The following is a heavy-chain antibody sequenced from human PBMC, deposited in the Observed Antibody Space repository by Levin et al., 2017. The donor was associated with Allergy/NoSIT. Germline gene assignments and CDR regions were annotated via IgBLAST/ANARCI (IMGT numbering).Heavy chain of an antibody. CDR1: GFSLSTSGVG. V-gene: IGHV2-5*02. CDR3: AHRQDVYCSGGSCYREGRFLQRVGFDY. J-gene: IGHJ4*02. Sequence: SGPTLVKPTQTLTLTCTFSGFSLSTSGVGVGWIRQPPGKALEWLALIYWDDDKRYSPSLKSRLTITKDTSKNQVVLTMTNMDPVDTATYYCAHRQDVYCSGGSCYREGRFLQRVGFDYWGQGTLVTVSS. CDR2: IYWDDDK. D-gene: IGHD2-15*01.